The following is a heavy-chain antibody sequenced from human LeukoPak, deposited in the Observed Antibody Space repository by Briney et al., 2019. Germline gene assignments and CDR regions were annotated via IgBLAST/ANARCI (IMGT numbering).Heavy chain of an antibody. Sequence: GGSLRLSCAASGFTFSSCSMNWVRQAPGKGLEWVSFISSSSRTIFYADSVKARFTISRDNAKNSLYLQMNSLRAEDTAVYYCARNAYGDRSSFDYWGQGTLVTVSS. CDR3: ARNAYGDRSSFDY. CDR2: ISSSSRTI. V-gene: IGHV3-48*01. D-gene: IGHD4-17*01. J-gene: IGHJ4*02. CDR1: GFTFSSCS.